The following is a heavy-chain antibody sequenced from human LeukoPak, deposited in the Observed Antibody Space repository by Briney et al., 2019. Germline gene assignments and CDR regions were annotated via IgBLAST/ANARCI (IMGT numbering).Heavy chain of an antibody. J-gene: IGHJ4*02. CDR3: TRTRWTEACSSSSCFTPDFDY. CDR1: GYTFINYQ. CDR2: INSNSGAT. D-gene: IGHD2-2*02. Sequence: ASVKFSCRTSGYTFINYQIHWVRQAPDQGLEWMGRINSNSGATVFAQKFQGRVTMTRDTSINTVYMELSSLEFDDTAVYYCTRTRWTEACSSSSCFTPDFDYWGQGTPVTVSS. V-gene: IGHV1-2*06.